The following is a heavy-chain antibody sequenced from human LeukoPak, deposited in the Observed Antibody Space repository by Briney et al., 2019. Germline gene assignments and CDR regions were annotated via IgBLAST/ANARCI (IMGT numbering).Heavy chain of an antibody. V-gene: IGHV3-23*01. J-gene: IGHJ6*04. CDR2: ISAGGAST. D-gene: IGHD3-22*01. CDR3: ARTWLLSCYMDV. Sequence: TGGSLRLSCAASGYTFSNTGMSWVRQAPGKGLEWVSSISAGGASTYYADSVKGRFTISRDNSKNTLYLQMSSLRAEDTAVYYCARTWLLSCYMDVWGKGTTVTVSS. CDR1: GYTFSNTG.